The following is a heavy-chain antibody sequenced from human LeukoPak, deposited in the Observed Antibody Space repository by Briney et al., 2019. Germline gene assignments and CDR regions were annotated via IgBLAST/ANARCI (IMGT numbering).Heavy chain of an antibody. D-gene: IGHD3-10*01. CDR2: ISYDGSNK. CDR1: GFTFSNYA. Sequence: GGSLRLSCAASGFTFSNYAMHWVRQAPGKGLEWVAVISYDGSNKYYADSVKGRFTISRDNSKNTLYLQMNSLRAEDTAVYYCARGDYYGSRGDYWGQGTLVTVSS. V-gene: IGHV3-30*03. CDR3: ARGDYYGSRGDY. J-gene: IGHJ4*02.